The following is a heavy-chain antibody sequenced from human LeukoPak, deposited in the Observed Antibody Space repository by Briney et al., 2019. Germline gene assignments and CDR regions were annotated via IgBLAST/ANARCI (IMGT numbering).Heavy chain of an antibody. CDR2: INHSGST. D-gene: IGHD3-3*01. Sequence: ETLSLTCAVYGGSFSGYYWSWIRQPPGKGLEWIGEINHSGSTNYNPSLKSRVTISVDTSKNQFSLKLSSVTAADTAVYYCARDYDFGSVGMVVWGQGTTVTVSS. CDR3: ARDYDFGSVGMVV. V-gene: IGHV4-34*01. CDR1: GGSFSGYY. J-gene: IGHJ6*02.